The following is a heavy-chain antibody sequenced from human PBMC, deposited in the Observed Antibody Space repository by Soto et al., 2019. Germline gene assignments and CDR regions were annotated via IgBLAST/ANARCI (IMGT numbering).Heavy chain of an antibody. CDR1: GFTFSSYR. Sequence: GGSLRLSCAASGFTFSSYRMSWVRQAPGKGLEWVANIKQDGSEKYYVDSVKGRFTISRDNAKNSLYLQMNSLRAEDTAVYFCASAYQETYSSGWYCFDPWGQGTLVTVSS. CDR3: ASAYQETYSSGWYCFDP. D-gene: IGHD6-19*01. CDR2: IKQDGSEK. J-gene: IGHJ5*02. V-gene: IGHV3-7*01.